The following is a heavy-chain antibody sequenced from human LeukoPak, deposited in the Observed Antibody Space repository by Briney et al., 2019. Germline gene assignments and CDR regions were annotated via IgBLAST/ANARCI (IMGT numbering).Heavy chain of an antibody. J-gene: IGHJ6*02. CDR2: IIPILGIA. D-gene: IGHD2-2*01. V-gene: IGHV1-69*04. CDR3: ARDDCSSTSCYVSYYYYGMDV. Sequence: SVKVSCKASGGTFSSYAIGWVRQAPGQGLEWMGRIIPILGIANYAQKFQGRVTITADKSTSTAYMELSSLRSEDTAVYYCARDDCSSTSCYVSYYYYGMDVWGQGTTVTVSS. CDR1: GGTFSSYA.